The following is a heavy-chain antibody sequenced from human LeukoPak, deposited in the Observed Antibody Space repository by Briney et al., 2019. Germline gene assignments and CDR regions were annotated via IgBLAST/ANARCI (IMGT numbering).Heavy chain of an antibody. D-gene: IGHD1-1*01. CDR1: GFSLTTSGMC. V-gene: IGHV2-70*11. Sequence: SGPALVRPTQTLTLTCTFSGFSLTTSGMCVTWVRQPPGKALERLARVDGDDDEYYNTSLQTRLTTSQDPPKNQVVLTITNMDPVDTPTYYCARSTRDYFYNYGMDVWGRGTTVTVSS. CDR2: VDGDDDE. CDR3: ARSTRDYFYNYGMDV. J-gene: IGHJ6*02.